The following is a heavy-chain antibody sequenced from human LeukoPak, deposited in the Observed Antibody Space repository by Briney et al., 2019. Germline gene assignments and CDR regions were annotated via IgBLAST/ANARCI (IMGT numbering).Heavy chain of an antibody. CDR3: AKDLSEIVVVPSFDY. D-gene: IGHD2-15*01. CDR1: GFTFSSYG. CDR2: MRYEGSNK. J-gene: IGHJ4*02. V-gene: IGHV3-30*02. Sequence: GGALRLSCAASGFTFSSYGMHWVGQAPGKGGEGVAFMRYEGSNKYYADSVKGRFTISRDKSKNTLYLQINSLRAEDTAVYYCAKDLSEIVVVPSFDYWGQGTLVTISS.